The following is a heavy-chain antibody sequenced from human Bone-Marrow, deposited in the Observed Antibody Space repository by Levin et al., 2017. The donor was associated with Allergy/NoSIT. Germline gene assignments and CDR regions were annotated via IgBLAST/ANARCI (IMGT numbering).Heavy chain of an antibody. CDR2: IYHPGST. D-gene: IGHD1-26*01. CDR3: AREWRSAFDI. V-gene: IGHV4-30-2*01. Sequence: ASETLSLTCAVSGGSISNTAYSWTWIRQPPGKGLEWIGYIYHPGSTYYNPSLESRVTISADRSKNQFSLSLTSVTAADTALYYCAREWRSAFDIWGQGAMVTVSS. CDR1: GGSISNTAYS. J-gene: IGHJ3*02.